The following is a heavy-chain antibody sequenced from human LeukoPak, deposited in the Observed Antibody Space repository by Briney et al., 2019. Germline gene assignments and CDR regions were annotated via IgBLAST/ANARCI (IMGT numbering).Heavy chain of an antibody. CDR2: FDPEDGVT. D-gene: IGHD6-13*01. J-gene: IGHJ4*02. CDR1: GYTLTELS. Sequence: GASVKVSCKVSGYTLTELSMHWVRQAPGKGLEWMGGFDPEDGVTIYAQKFQGRVTMTEDTSTDTAYMELSSLRSEDTAVYYCATARTSIAAAGFFDYWGQGTLVTVSS. CDR3: ATARTSIAAAGFFDY. V-gene: IGHV1-24*01.